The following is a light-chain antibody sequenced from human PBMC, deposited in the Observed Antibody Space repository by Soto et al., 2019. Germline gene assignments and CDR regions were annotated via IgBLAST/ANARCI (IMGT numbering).Light chain of an antibody. CDR2: DAS. V-gene: IGKV1-5*01. Sequence: DIQMTQSPSTLSASVGDRVTITCRASQNINRWLAWYQQKPGEAPNLLIYDASTLESGVPSRFSGSGSETEFTLTISRLQPDDFATYFCHSRAFGQGTRLEIK. CDR1: QNINRW. CDR3: HSRA. J-gene: IGKJ5*01.